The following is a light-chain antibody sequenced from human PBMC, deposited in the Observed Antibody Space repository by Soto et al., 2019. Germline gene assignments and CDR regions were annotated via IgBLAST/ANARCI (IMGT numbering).Light chain of an antibody. CDR3: QEYNSNSFT. CDR2: DVS. V-gene: IGKV1-5*01. Sequence: DIQMTQSPPTLSASVGDRVTITCRASQSISRYLAWYQQKPGKAPKLLIYDVSNLESGVPSRFSGSGSGTDFTLTISSLQPDDFATYYCQEYNSNSFTFGGGTKVEIK. J-gene: IGKJ4*01. CDR1: QSISRY.